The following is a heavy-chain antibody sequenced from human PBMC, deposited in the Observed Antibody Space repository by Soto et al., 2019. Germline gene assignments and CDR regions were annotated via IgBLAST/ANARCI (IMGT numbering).Heavy chain of an antibody. CDR1: GFTLNNYW. CDR3: VTDGRNYYGMDV. V-gene: IGHV3-74*01. Sequence: GGSLRLSCEASGFTLNNYWMQWVRQAPGKGLVWVSFISSDVTTTYYADSVKGRFTVSRDNAKNTLSLQMNSLRAEDTAVYYCVTDGRNYYGMDVWGQGTMVTVSS. J-gene: IGHJ6*02. CDR2: ISSDVTTT.